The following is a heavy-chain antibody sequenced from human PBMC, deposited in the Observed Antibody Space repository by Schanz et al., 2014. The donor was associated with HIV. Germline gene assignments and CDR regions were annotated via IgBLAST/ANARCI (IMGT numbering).Heavy chain of an antibody. CDR3: ASGVRGHYYYYAMDV. D-gene: IGHD1-26*01. Sequence: EVHLVESGGVVVQPGGSLRLACVVSGFTFTDYSLHWARQVPGKGLEWLSVISSDGGHSYYADSVKGRFTISRDNAKNTLILQMNSLRAEDTAVYYCASGVRGHYYYYAMDVWGQGTTVTVSS. J-gene: IGHJ6*02. V-gene: IGHV3-43*01. CDR2: ISSDGGHS. CDR1: GFTFTDYS.